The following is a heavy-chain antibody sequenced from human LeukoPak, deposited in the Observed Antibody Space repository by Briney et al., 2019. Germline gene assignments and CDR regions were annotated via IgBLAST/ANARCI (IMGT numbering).Heavy chain of an antibody. J-gene: IGHJ5*02. CDR1: GDSINSYS. D-gene: IGHD3-22*01. V-gene: IGHV4-59*01. CDR2: IHDRGFA. CDR3: ARLFFNYSDGGVSYGGPHPPA. Sequence: PSETLSLTCTVSGDSINSYSWSWIRQPPRKGLWWIGYIHDRGFANCSPSLKSRLTISRDTSKNQVSRSLTSVTGADTAVYFCARLFFNYSDGGVSYGGPHPPAWGQGTLVRVSS.